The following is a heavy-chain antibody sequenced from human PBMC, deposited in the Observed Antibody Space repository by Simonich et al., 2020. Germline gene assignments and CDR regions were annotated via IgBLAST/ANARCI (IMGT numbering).Heavy chain of an antibody. CDR2: INPNRRDT. J-gene: IGHJ2*01. Sequence: QVQLVQSGAEVKKPGASVKVSCKASGYTFTGNYMHWVRQAPGQGIVWIGWINPNRRDTKPAQKFQGRVTMTRDTSSSTADMARSRLRSDDTAVYYCARGGVRSSSWYWYFDLWGRGTLVTVSS. CDR1: GYTFTGNY. V-gene: IGHV1-2*02. CDR3: ARGGVRSSSWYWYFDL. D-gene: IGHD6-13*01.